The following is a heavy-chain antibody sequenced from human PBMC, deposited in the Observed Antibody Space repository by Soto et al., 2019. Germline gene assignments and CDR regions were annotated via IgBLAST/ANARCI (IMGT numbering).Heavy chain of an antibody. V-gene: IGHV4-59*01. CDR3: ASPRSSGYPGEFYY. CDR1: GGSISPYY. J-gene: IGHJ4*02. CDR2: IYYSGST. D-gene: IGHD3-22*01. Sequence: PSETLSLTCTVSGGSISPYYWSWIRQPPGRGLEWIGFIYYSGSTNYNPSLKSRVTISVDTSQNQFSLMLTSVTAADTAVYYCASPRSSGYPGEFYYWGQGTLVPVSS.